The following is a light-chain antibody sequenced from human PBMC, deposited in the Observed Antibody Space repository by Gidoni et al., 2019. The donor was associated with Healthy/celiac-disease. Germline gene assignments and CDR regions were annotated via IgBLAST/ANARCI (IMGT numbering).Light chain of an antibody. CDR1: QSVSSY. V-gene: IGKV3-11*01. CDR3: QQRSNWTPWT. J-gene: IGKJ1*01. Sequence: ELVLTQSPATLSLSPGERPTLSCRASQSVSSYLAWSQQKPGQAPRLLIYDASNRATGIPARFSGSGSGTDFTLTISSREPEDFAVYYCQQRSNWTPWTFGQGTKVEIK. CDR2: DAS.